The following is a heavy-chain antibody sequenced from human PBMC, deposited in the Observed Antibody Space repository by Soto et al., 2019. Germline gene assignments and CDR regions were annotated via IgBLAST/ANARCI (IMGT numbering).Heavy chain of an antibody. CDR2: IDPSDSYT. CDR1: GYSFTSYW. D-gene: IGHD6-13*01. Sequence: PGESLKISCKGSGYSFTSYWISWVRQMPGKGLEWMGRIDPSDSYTNYSPSFQGHVTISADKSISTAYLQWSSLKASDTAMYYCARGPVVAAAEPYYYYGMDVWGQGTTVTVSS. V-gene: IGHV5-10-1*01. CDR3: ARGPVVAAAEPYYYYGMDV. J-gene: IGHJ6*02.